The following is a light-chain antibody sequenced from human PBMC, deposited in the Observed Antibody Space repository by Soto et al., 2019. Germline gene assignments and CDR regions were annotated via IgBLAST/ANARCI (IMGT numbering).Light chain of an antibody. J-gene: IGKJ4*01. V-gene: IGKV3-20*01. CDR2: RAS. Sequence: EIVLTQSPCTLSLSPWERATLSCRASQSVSSSYLAWYQQKPGQTPKVLIYRASSRATGIPDRFSGSGSGTDFTLTISRLEPEDFAMYYCQQYGRSPLTFGGGTKVDIK. CDR3: QQYGRSPLT. CDR1: QSVSSSY.